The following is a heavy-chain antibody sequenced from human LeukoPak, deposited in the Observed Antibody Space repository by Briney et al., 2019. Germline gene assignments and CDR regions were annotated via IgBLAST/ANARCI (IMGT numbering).Heavy chain of an antibody. J-gene: IGHJ4*02. Sequence: ASVKVSCKASGYTLTSYDINWVRQATGQGLEWMGWMNPNSGRTGYEQNFQGRITITRNTSISTAYMELSSLRSEDTAVYYCTRETSSRYFDYWGQGTLVTVSS. V-gene: IGHV1-8*01. CDR1: GYTLTSYD. CDR3: TRETSSRYFDY. CDR2: MNPNSGRT.